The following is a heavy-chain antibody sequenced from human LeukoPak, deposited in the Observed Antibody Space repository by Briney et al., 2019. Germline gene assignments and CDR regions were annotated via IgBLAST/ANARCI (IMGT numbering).Heavy chain of an antibody. CDR3: AKPPGDSSGYPDY. CDR2: ISYDGSNK. J-gene: IGHJ4*02. CDR1: GFTFSSYG. D-gene: IGHD3-22*01. Sequence: PGRSPRLSCAASGFTFSSYGMHWVRQAPGKGLEWVAAISYDGSNKYYADSVKGRFTISRDNSKNTLYLQMNSLRAEDTAVYYCAKPPGDSSGYPDYWGQGTLVTVSS. V-gene: IGHV3-30*18.